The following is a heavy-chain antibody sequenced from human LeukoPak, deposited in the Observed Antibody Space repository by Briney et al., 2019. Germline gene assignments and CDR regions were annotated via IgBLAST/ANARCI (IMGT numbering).Heavy chain of an antibody. CDR1: GFTFDDYG. Sequence: RTGGSLRLSCAASGFTFDDYGMSWVRHAPGKGLEWVSGINWNGGSTGYADSVKGRFTISRDNAKNSLYLQMNSLRAEDTAVYYCARDPGDYGDFSGYYGMDVWGQGTTVTVSS. CDR3: ARDPGDYGDFSGYYGMDV. V-gene: IGHV3-20*04. D-gene: IGHD4-17*01. CDR2: INWNGGST. J-gene: IGHJ6*02.